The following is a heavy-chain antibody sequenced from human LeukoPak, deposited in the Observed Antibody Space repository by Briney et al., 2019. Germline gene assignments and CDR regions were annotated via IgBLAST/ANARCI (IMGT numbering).Heavy chain of an antibody. CDR3: ARDRPHCSGGSCYYYYYGMDV. V-gene: IGHV1-8*01. D-gene: IGHD2-15*01. Sequence: GASVKVSCKASGYTFTSYDINWVRQATGQGLEWMGWMNPNSGNTGYAQKFQGRVTMTRNTSISTAYMELSSLRSEDTAVYYCARDRPHCSGGSCYYYYYGMDVWGQGTTVTVSS. CDR2: MNPNSGNT. CDR1: GYTFTSYD. J-gene: IGHJ6*02.